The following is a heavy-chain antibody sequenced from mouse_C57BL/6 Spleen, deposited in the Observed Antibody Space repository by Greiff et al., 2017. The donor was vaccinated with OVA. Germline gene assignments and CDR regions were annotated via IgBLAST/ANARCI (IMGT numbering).Heavy chain of an antibody. CDR2: IDTNSGGT. CDR1: GYTFTSYW. Sequence: VQLQQPGAELVKPGASVKLSCKASGYTFTSYWMHWVKQRPGRGLEWIGRIDTNSGGTKYNEKFKSKATLTVDKPSSTAYMQLSSLTSEDSAVYYCARAYYGNFYAMDYWGQGTSVTVSS. CDR3: ARAYYGNFYAMDY. D-gene: IGHD2-10*01. J-gene: IGHJ4*01. V-gene: IGHV1-72*01.